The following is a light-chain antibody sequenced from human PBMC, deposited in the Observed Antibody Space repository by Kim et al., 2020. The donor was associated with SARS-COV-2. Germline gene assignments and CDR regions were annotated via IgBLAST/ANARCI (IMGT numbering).Light chain of an antibody. J-gene: IGLJ2*01. V-gene: IGLV4-69*01. CDR2: VNNDGSH. Sequence: SVKLTCTLSSGHSTYAIAWHQQQPEKGPRFLMKVNNDGSHTKGDGIPDRFSGSSSGAERYLTISSLQSEDEADYYCQTWGTGIRVFGGGTKLTVL. CDR3: QTWGTGIRV. CDR1: SGHSTYA.